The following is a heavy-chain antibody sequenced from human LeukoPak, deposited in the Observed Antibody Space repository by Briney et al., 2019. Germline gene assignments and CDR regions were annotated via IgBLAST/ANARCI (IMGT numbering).Heavy chain of an antibody. Sequence: PSETLSLTCTVSGRSISSYYWSWIRQPAGKGLECIGRIYTSGSTNYNPSLKSRVTMSVDTSKNQFSLKLSSVTAADTAVYYCARLPGYCSGGSCYWYFDLWGRGTLVTVSS. J-gene: IGHJ2*01. V-gene: IGHV4-4*07. CDR3: ARLPGYCSGGSCYWYFDL. D-gene: IGHD2-15*01. CDR1: GRSISSYY. CDR2: IYTSGST.